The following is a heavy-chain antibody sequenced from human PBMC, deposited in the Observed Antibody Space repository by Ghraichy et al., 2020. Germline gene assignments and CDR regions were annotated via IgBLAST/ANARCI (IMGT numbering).Heavy chain of an antibody. CDR3: ARDSSDPTFDY. Sequence: GGSLRLSCAASGFTFSSYGMHWVRQAPGKGLEWVAVIWYDGSNQHYVDSVKDRFTISRDNSKNTLYLQMNSLRAEDTAVYYCARDSSDPTFDYWGQGTLVTVSS. J-gene: IGHJ4*02. V-gene: IGHV3-33*01. CDR1: GFTFSSYG. CDR2: IWYDGSNQ. D-gene: IGHD2-21*02.